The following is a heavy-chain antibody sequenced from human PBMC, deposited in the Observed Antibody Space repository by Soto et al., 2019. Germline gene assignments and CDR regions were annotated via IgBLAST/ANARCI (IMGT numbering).Heavy chain of an antibody. J-gene: IGHJ4*02. D-gene: IGHD4-4*01. CDR1: GFTFSSYA. CDR2: ISGSGGST. Sequence: GGSLRLSCAASGFTFSSYAMSWVRQAPGKGLEWVSAISGSGGSTYYADSVKGRFTISRDNSKNTLYLQMNSLRAEDTAVYYCAKFIRSMTTVTRGYFDYWGQGTLVT. V-gene: IGHV3-23*01. CDR3: AKFIRSMTTVTRGYFDY.